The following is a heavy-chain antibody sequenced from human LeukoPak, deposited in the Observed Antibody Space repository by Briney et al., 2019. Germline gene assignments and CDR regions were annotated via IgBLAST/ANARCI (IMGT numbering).Heavy chain of an antibody. J-gene: IGHJ3*02. Sequence: ASVKVSCKASGYTFTSYYMHWVRQAPGQGLEWMGIINPSGGSTSYAQKFQGRVTMTRDTSTSTVYMELSSLRSEDTAVYYCARDPGNYSSSWYADAFDIWGQGTMVTVSS. D-gene: IGHD6-13*01. CDR3: ARDPGNYSSSWYADAFDI. CDR1: GYTFTSYY. V-gene: IGHV1-46*01. CDR2: INPSGGST.